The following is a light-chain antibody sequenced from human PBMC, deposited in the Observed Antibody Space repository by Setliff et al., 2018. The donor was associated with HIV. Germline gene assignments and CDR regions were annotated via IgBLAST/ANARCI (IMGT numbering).Light chain of an antibody. CDR1: SSDVGGYNF. V-gene: IGLV2-11*01. J-gene: IGLJ1*01. CDR2: DVT. CDR3: CSYAGSHTFV. Sequence: QSVLTQPRSVSGSPGQSVTISCTGTSSDVGGYNFVSWYQQRPGKAPKLMIYDVTKRPSGVPDRFSGSKSGNTASLTISGLQAEEEADYYCCSYAGSHTFVFGTGTKVTVL.